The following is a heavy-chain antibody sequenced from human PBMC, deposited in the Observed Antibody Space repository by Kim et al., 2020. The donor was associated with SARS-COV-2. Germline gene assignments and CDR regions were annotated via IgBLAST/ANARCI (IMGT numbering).Heavy chain of an antibody. V-gene: IGHV3-53*01. J-gene: IGHJ4*02. Sequence: GGSLRLSCAASGFTVSSNYMSWVRQAPGKGLEWVSVIYSGGSTYYADSVKGRFTISRDNSKNTLYLQMNSLRAEDTAVYYCARLYYGSGSYGYWGQGTLVTVSS. D-gene: IGHD3-10*01. CDR1: GFTVSSNY. CDR2: IYSGGST. CDR3: ARLYYGSGSYGY.